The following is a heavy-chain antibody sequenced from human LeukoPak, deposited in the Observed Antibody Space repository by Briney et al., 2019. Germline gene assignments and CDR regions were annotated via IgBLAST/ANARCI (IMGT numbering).Heavy chain of an antibody. CDR3: AKDRGRDDAFDI. CDR2: IRYDGSNK. Sequence: GGSLRLSCAASGFTFSSYGMHWVRQAPGKGLEWVAFIRYDGSNKYYADSVKGRFTISRDNSKNTLYLQMNSLRAEDAAVYYCAKDRGRDDAFDIWGQGTIVTVSS. V-gene: IGHV3-30*02. J-gene: IGHJ3*02. D-gene: IGHD3-10*01. CDR1: GFTFSSYG.